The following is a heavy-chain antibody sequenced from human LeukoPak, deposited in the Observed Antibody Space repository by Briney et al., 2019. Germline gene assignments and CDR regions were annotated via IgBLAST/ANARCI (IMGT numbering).Heavy chain of an antibody. CDR2: IYYSGST. D-gene: IGHD1-1*01. CDR1: GGSISSYY. Sequence: SETLSLTCTVSGGSISSYYWSWIRQPPGKGQEWIGYIYYSGSTNYNPSLKSRVTISVDTSKNQFSLKLSSVTAADTAVYYCARDARAAWNDDSHPAPNWFDPWGQGTLVTVSS. J-gene: IGHJ5*02. V-gene: IGHV4-59*01. CDR3: ARDARAAWNDDSHPAPNWFDP.